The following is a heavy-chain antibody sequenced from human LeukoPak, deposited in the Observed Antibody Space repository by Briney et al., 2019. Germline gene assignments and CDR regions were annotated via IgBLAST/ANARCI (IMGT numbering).Heavy chain of an antibody. CDR1: GGTFNTYS. J-gene: IGHJ4*02. V-gene: IGHV1-69*01. Sequence: SVKVSCKASGGTFNTYSITWVRQAPGQGLEWMGGIIPMFGTPTYAQKFQGRVTITADESTSTAYMDLSSLRYEDTAVYYCARDAPSVEMPTYFDHWGQGTLVTVSS. CDR3: ARDAPSVEMPTYFDH. D-gene: IGHD5-24*01. CDR2: IIPMFGTP.